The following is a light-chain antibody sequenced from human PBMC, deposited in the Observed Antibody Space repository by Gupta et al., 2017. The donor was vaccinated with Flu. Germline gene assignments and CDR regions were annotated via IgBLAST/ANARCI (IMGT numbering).Light chain of an antibody. CDR3: QQDGSSPKT. CDR1: QSVSSSY. Sequence: EIVLTQSPGTLSLSPGERATLSCRASQSVSSSYLAWYQQKPGQAPRLLSYGASSRATGISDRFSGSGSGTDFTITISRLEPEDFAVYYCQQDGSSPKTFGQGTKLEIK. CDR2: GAS. J-gene: IGKJ2*01. V-gene: IGKV3-20*01.